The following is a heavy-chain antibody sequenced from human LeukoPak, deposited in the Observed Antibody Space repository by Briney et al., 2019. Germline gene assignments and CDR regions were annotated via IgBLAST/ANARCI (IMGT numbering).Heavy chain of an antibody. D-gene: IGHD3-10*01. J-gene: IGHJ4*02. V-gene: IGHV3-7*01. Sequence: GGSLRLSCAASGFTFISYWMSWVRQAPGKGLEWVAHIKQDGSEKYYVDSVKGRFTISRDNAKNSLYLQMNSLRAEDTAVYYCARDLPRLVRGVMGYWGQGTLVTVSS. CDR2: IKQDGSEK. CDR1: GFTFISYW. CDR3: ARDLPRLVRGVMGY.